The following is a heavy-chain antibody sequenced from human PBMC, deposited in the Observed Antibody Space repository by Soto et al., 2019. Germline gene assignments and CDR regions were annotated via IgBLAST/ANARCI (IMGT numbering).Heavy chain of an antibody. CDR1: GFSLSTSGVG. D-gene: IGHD5-18*01. Sequence: QITLKESGPTLVKPTQTLTVTCTFSGFSLSTSGVGVGWIRQPPGKALEWLALIYWDDDKRHRPYLKSRLTXTXDXXKNEVVLTMTNMDPLDTATYYCAHSGNTYGVYFDYWGQGTLVTVSS. J-gene: IGHJ4*02. V-gene: IGHV2-5*02. CDR2: IYWDDDK. CDR3: AHSGNTYGVYFDY.